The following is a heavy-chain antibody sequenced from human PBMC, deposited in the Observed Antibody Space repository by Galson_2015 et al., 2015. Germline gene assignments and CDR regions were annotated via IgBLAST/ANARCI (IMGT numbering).Heavy chain of an antibody. V-gene: IGHV3-23*01. CDR2: VGTNAGVT. CDR1: GFTFANFA. Sequence: SLRLSCAASGFTFANFAMSWVRRTPRRGLEWVSTVGTNAGVTYYADSVKGRFTISRDNSRNTMYLQMVSLRPEDTALYYCAKTGQFDSWGPGTLVTVPS. CDR3: AKTGQFDS. J-gene: IGHJ4*02. D-gene: IGHD1-14*01.